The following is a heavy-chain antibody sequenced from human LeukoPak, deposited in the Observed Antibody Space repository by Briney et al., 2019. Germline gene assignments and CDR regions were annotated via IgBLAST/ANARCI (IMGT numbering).Heavy chain of an antibody. CDR3: ARDNSGGSTWWFDP. V-gene: IGHV1-46*01. CDR1: GYTFISYD. CDR2: INPSGSYT. D-gene: IGHD2-15*01. Sequence: GASVKVSCKASGYTFISYDINWVRQAPGQGLEWMGIINPSGSYTSYAQKFQGRVTMTRDTSTSTVYMELSSLRSEDTAVYYCARDNSGGSTWWFDPWGQGTLVTVSS. J-gene: IGHJ5*02.